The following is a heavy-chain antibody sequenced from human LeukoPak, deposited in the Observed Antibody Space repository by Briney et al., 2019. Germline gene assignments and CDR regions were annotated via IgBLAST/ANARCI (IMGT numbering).Heavy chain of an antibody. V-gene: IGHV1-69*02. Sequence: SVKVSCKASGGTFSSYTIGWVRQAPGQGLEWMGRIIPILGIANYAQKFQGRVTITADKSTSTAYMELSSLRSEDTAVYYCARGARAAAANYGMDVWGQGTTVTVSS. CDR2: IIPILGIA. D-gene: IGHD6-13*01. CDR3: ARGARAAAANYGMDV. J-gene: IGHJ6*02. CDR1: GGTFSSYT.